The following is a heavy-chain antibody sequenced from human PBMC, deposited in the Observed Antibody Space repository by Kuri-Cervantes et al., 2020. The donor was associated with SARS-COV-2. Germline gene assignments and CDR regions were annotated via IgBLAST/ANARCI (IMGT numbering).Heavy chain of an antibody. Sequence: GGSLRLSCAASGFTVSTYTMNWVRQAPGKGLEWVSAISGSGGSTYYADSVKGRFTISRDNSKNTLYLQMNSLRAEDTAVYYCARDGAFTIFGVVIIGDYWGQGTLVTVSS. CDR1: GFTVSTYT. V-gene: IGHV3-23*01. CDR2: ISGSGGST. CDR3: ARDGAFTIFGVVIIGDY. J-gene: IGHJ4*02. D-gene: IGHD3-3*01.